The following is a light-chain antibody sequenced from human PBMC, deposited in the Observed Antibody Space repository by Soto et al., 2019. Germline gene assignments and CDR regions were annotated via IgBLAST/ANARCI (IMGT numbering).Light chain of an antibody. CDR2: ASS. CDR1: QSISGY. Sequence: DIQMTQSPSSLSASIGDSVTITCRASQSISGYLNWYQQKPGGAPKFLIYASSTLQSGVPSRFSGSGYGTEFTLTINNLQPEDFATYYCQQSSIRPPTFDQGTKVEVK. CDR3: QQSSIRPPT. V-gene: IGKV1-39*01. J-gene: IGKJ1*01.